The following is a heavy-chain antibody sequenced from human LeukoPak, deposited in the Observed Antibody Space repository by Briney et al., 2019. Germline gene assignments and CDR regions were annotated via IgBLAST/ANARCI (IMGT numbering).Heavy chain of an antibody. CDR2: ISGSGGST. V-gene: IGHV3-23*01. CDR3: AKDLGYCSGGSCYGMRGSLDP. CDR1: GLTFSSYA. J-gene: IGHJ5*02. Sequence: PGGSLRLSCAASGLTFSSYAMTWVRQAPGKGLEWVSAISGSGGSTYYADSVKGRFTISRDNSKNTLYLQMNSLRAEDTAVYYCAKDLGYCSGGSCYGMRGSLDPWGQGTLVTVSS. D-gene: IGHD2-15*01.